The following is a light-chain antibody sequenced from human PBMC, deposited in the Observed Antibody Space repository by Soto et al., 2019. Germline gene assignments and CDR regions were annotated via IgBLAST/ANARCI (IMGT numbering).Light chain of an antibody. Sequence: EIVLTQSPGTLSLSPGERATLSCRASQSVSDNYLAWYQQKPGQAPRLLIYGASSRATGIPDRFSGGGSGTDFTLTISRLEPEDFAVYYCQQYAGSPWTFGQGTKVEIK. CDR3: QQYAGSPWT. CDR2: GAS. V-gene: IGKV3-20*01. J-gene: IGKJ1*01. CDR1: QSVSDNY.